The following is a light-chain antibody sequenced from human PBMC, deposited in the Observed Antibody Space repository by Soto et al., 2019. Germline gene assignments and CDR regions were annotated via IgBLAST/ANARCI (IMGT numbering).Light chain of an antibody. J-gene: IGKJ5*01. CDR2: TAS. CDR3: QQLNSYPIT. Sequence: QLTQSPSSLSASVGDRVTITCRASQGISNYLGWCQPKPGKAPKLLIYTASTLQSGVPSRFSGSGSGTEFTLTISRLQPEDFATYYRQQLNSYPITFGQGTRLEIK. CDR1: QGISNY. V-gene: IGKV1-9*01.